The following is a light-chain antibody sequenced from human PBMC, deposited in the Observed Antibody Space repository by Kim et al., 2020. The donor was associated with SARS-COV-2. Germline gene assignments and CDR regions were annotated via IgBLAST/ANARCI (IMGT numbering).Light chain of an antibody. CDR3: QAWDSSTGV. CDR1: KLGDKY. CDR2: QDS. V-gene: IGLV3-1*01. Sequence: SYELTRPPSVSVSPGQTASITCSGDKLGDKYACWYQQKPGQSPVLVIYQDSKRPSGIPERFSGSNSGNTATLTISGTQAMDEADYYCQAWDSSTGVFGTGTKFTVL. J-gene: IGLJ1*01.